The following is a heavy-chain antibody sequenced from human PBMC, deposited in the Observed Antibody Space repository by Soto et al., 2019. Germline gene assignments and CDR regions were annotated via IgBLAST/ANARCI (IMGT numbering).Heavy chain of an antibody. CDR2: IYYSGST. CDR3: ARAGHLYGWYYLDY. CDR1: GGSVSSTSYY. V-gene: IGHV4-61*01. Sequence: SETLSLTCTVSGGSVSSTSYYWSWIRQPPGKGLEWIGYIYYSGSTKYNPSLKSRVTISVDTSKNQFSLKLSSVTAVDTAVYYCARAGHLYGWYYLDYWGPGILVTVS. J-gene: IGHJ4*02. D-gene: IGHD3-10*01.